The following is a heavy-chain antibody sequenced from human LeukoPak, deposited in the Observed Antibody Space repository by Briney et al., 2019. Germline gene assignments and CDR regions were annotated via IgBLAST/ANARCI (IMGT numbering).Heavy chain of an antibody. CDR3: AAAGKWFPAPDFDY. J-gene: IGHJ4*02. CDR2: INPNSGGT. V-gene: IGHV1-2*02. CDR1: GYTFTGYY. Sequence: GASVKVSCKASGYTFTGYYMHWVRQAPGQGLEWMGWINPNSGGTNYAQKFQGRVTMTRDTSISTAYMELSRLRSDDTAVYYCAAAGKWFPAPDFDYWGQGTLVTVSS. D-gene: IGHD3-22*01.